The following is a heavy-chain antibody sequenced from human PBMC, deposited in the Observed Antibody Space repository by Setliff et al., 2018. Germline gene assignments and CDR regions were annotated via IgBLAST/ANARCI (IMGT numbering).Heavy chain of an antibody. D-gene: IGHD6-25*01. V-gene: IGHV3-21*01. CDR1: GFTFSIYS. J-gene: IGHJ3*02. Sequence: GGSLRLSCAASGFTFSIYSMHWVRQAPWKGLEWVSSISPRSIYIYYADSVKGRFTISRDNAKNSLYLQLNSLGAEDTAVYYCARSPANGGHDAFDIWGQGTMVTVSS. CDR2: ISPRSIYI. CDR3: ARSPANGGHDAFDI.